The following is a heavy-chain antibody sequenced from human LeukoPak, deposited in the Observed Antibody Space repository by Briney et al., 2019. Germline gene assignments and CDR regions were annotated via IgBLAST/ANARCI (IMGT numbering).Heavy chain of an antibody. Sequence: SQTLSLTCTVSGGSISSGDYYWSWIRQPPGKGLEWIGYIYYSGSTYYNPSLKSRVTISVDTSKNQFSLKLSSVTAADTAVYYWPRYQLLYVAWFAPGAQGPRATVSS. CDR1: GGSISSGDYY. CDR3: PRYQLLYVAWFAP. J-gene: IGHJ5*02. CDR2: IYYSGST. V-gene: IGHV4-30-4*08. D-gene: IGHD2-2*02.